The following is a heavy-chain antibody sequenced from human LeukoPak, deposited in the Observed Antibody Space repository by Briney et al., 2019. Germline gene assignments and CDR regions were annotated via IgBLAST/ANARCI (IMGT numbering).Heavy chain of an antibody. V-gene: IGHV3-33*01. CDR2: IWYDGSNK. CDR1: GFTFSSYG. J-gene: IGHJ4*02. Sequence: GRSLRLSCAASGFTFSSYGMHWVRQAPGKGLEWVAVIWYDGSNKYYADSVKGRFTISRDNSKNTLYLQKNSLRAEDTAVYYCAREGVGPFDYWGQGTLVTVSS. CDR3: AREGVGPFDY.